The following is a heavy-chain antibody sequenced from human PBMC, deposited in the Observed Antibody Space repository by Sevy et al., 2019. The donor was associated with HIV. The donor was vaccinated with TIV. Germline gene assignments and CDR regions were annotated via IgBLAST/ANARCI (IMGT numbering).Heavy chain of an antibody. V-gene: IGHV3-15*01. J-gene: IGHJ4*02. CDR2: IKSNTDGGTT. CDR1: GFNFRNVW. Sequence: GGSLRLSCAASGFNFRNVWMSWVRQAPGNGLEWIGLIKSNTDGGTTEYGAPVKGGITISRDDSKNTLFLQVNSLKAEDTALYYCATINTVGSLAYSGRGTMVTVSS. CDR3: ATINTVGSLAY. D-gene: IGHD2-15*01.